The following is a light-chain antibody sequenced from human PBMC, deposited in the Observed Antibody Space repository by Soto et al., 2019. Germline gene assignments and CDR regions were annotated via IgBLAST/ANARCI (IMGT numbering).Light chain of an antibody. CDR2: GAS. CDR3: QQYNNWHPWT. J-gene: IGKJ1*01. Sequence: EIVMTQSPATLSVSPGGRSTLSCMAIQSVSSNLAWYQQKPCQAPRLLIYGASTRATGIPARFSGSGSGTEFTLTISSQQSEDFAVYYCQQYNNWHPWTFGQGTKVDIK. CDR1: QSVSSN. V-gene: IGKV3-15*01.